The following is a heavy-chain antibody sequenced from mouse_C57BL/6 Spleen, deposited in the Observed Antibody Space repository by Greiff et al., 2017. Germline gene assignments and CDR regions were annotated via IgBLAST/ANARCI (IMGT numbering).Heavy chain of an antibody. CDR1: GFTFSDYY. D-gene: IGHD2-3*01. Sequence: EVQLVESEGGLVQPGSSMKLSCTASGFTFSDYYMAWVRQVPEKGLEWVANINYDGSSTYYLDPLKSRFIISRDNAKNILYLQMSSLKSEDTATYYCARERGYDGYYVGYFDVWGTGTTVTVSS. CDR3: ARERGYDGYYVGYFDV. V-gene: IGHV5-16*01. J-gene: IGHJ1*03. CDR2: INYDGSST.